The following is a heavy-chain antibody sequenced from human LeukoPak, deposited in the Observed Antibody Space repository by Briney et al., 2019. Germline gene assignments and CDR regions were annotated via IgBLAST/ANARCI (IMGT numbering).Heavy chain of an antibody. CDR1: GYTFTSYD. Sequence: ASVKVSCKASGYTFTSYDINWVRQANGQGLEWMGWMNPNSGNTGYAQKFQGRVTMTRNTSISTAYMELSSLRSEDTAVYYCAKGSGSYWAYYFDYWGQGTLVTVSS. CDR3: AKGSGSYWAYYFDY. D-gene: IGHD3-10*01. V-gene: IGHV1-8*01. CDR2: MNPNSGNT. J-gene: IGHJ4*02.